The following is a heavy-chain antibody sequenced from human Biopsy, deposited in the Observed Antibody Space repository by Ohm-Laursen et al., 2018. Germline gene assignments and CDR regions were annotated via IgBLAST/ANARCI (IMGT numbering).Heavy chain of an antibody. J-gene: IGHJ4*02. CDR1: RGSISNYY. CDR2: IYYTGST. Sequence: GTLSLTCTVSRGSISNYYWTWIRQSPGKGLEWIGYIYYTGSTDYNPSVKSRVTISVDTSKNQFSLKLNSVTAADTAVYFCARDSRGGHLNTTLITGKNLDSWGQGILVTVSS. D-gene: IGHD3-16*01. CDR3: ARDSRGGHLNTTLITGKNLDS. V-gene: IGHV4-59*01.